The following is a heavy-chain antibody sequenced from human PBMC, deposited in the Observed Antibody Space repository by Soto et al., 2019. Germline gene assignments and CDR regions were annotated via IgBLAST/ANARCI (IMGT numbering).Heavy chain of an antibody. V-gene: IGHV3-11*01. CDR3: AREGPLGAFDI. CDR2: ISSSASII. Sequence: QVQLVEPGGGLVKPGESLRLSCEASGFTFSDYYMSWIRQAPGKGLEWVSYISSSASIIYHADSMRGRFTISRDNAKNSLFLQMNSLRAEDTAVYYCAREGPLGAFDIWGQGTMVTVSS. CDR1: GFTFSDYY. J-gene: IGHJ3*02.